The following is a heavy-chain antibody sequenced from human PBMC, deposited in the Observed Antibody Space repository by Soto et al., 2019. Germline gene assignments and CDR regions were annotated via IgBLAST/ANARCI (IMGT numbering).Heavy chain of an antibody. V-gene: IGHV3-33*01. D-gene: IGHD6-13*01. CDR3: ARGEEQQLVFRY. CDR2: IWYDGSNK. CDR1: GFTFSSYG. J-gene: IGHJ4*02. Sequence: SLRLSCAASGFTFSSYGMHWVRQAPGKGLEWVAVIWYDGSNKYYADSVKGRFTISRDNSKNTLYLQMNSLRAEDTAVYYCARGEEQQLVFRYWGQGTLVTVSS.